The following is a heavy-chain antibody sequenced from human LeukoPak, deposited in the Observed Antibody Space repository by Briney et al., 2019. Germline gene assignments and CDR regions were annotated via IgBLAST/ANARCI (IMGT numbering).Heavy chain of an antibody. V-gene: IGHV3-23*01. D-gene: IGHD2-21*01. CDR3: ARVARWHWFDP. Sequence: PGGALRHTFAASGFTFSSYHMTWVRQARGRGLEGVSSIRPSGDNTYYGDSVMGRFTISRNNSKNMVYLQMNNMRVDDTYVACCARVARWHWFDPWGQGTLVTVSS. CDR2: IRPSGDNT. CDR1: GFTFSSYH. J-gene: IGHJ5*02.